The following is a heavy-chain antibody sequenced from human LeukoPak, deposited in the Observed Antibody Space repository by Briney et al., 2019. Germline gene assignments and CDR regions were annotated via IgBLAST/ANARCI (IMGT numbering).Heavy chain of an antibody. CDR3: AKIRGLRYFDWLFPPRY. V-gene: IGHV3-23*01. Sequence: GGSLRLSCAASGFTFSSYAMSWVRQAPGKGLEWVSAISGSGGSTYYADSVKGRFTISRDNSKNTLYLQMNSLRAEDTAVYYGAKIRGLRYFDWLFPPRYWGQGTLVTVSS. D-gene: IGHD3-9*01. CDR2: ISGSGGST. CDR1: GFTFSSYA. J-gene: IGHJ4*02.